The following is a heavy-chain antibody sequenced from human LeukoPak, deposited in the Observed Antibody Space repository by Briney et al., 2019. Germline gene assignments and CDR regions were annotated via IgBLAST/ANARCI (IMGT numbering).Heavy chain of an antibody. V-gene: IGHV4-39*07. J-gene: IGHJ6*02. CDR1: GGSISSGGYY. CDR3: ARSVAVAGIQSELMDV. Sequence: PSETLSLTCTVSGGSISSGGYYWSWIRQPPGKGLEWIGEINHSGSTNYNPSLKSRVTISVDTSKNQFSLKLSSVTAADTAVYYCARSVAVAGIQSELMDVWGQGTTVTVSS. D-gene: IGHD6-19*01. CDR2: INHSGST.